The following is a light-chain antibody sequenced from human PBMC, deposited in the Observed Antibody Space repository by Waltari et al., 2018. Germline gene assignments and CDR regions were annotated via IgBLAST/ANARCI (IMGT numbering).Light chain of an antibody. Sequence: DIQMTQSQSYLAASVGDTVTITCQASQGIGNNLNWYQQKPGKAPKLLIYRASSLQSGIPSRFSGSGSGTDFTLTISSLQPEDFATYYCQQGYSYPLTFGGGTKVEIK. CDR3: QQGYSYPLT. CDR1: QGIGNN. J-gene: IGKJ4*01. V-gene: IGKV1-16*01. CDR2: RAS.